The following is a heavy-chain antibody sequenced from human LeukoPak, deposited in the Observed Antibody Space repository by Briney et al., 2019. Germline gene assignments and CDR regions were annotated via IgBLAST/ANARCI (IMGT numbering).Heavy chain of an antibody. CDR3: ARGGSGWVPAY. D-gene: IGHD6-19*01. V-gene: IGHV4-59*01. J-gene: IGHJ4*02. CDR1: GGSISSYY. Sequence: SETLSLTCTVSGGSISSYYWSSIRQPPGRGLEWIGYIYNSGSTNYNPSLKSRVTISVDTSKNQFSLNLSSVTAADTAVYYCARGGSGWVPAYWGQGTLVTVSS. CDR2: IYNSGST.